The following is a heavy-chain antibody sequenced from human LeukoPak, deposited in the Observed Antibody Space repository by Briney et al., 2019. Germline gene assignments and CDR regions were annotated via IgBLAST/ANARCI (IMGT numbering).Heavy chain of an antibody. D-gene: IGHD6-19*01. V-gene: IGHV5-51*01. J-gene: IGHJ6*04. Sequence: GESLKISCKGSGYSFTSYWIAWVRQMPGKGLEWMGIIYPGDSDTRYSPSSQAKVTISADKSISTAYLQWSSLKASDTAMYYCARLSRAVLTYGMDVWGKGTTVTVSS. CDR2: IYPGDSDT. CDR3: ARLSRAVLTYGMDV. CDR1: GYSFTSYW.